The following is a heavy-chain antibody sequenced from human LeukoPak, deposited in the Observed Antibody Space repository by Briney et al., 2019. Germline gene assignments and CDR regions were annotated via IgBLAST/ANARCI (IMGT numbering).Heavy chain of an antibody. D-gene: IGHD5-18*01. J-gene: IGHJ4*02. V-gene: IGHV3-43D*03. Sequence: GGSLRLSCAASGFTFDDYAMHWVRQAPGKGLEWVSLISWDGGSTYYADSVKGRFTISRDNSKNSLYLQMNSLRAEDTALYYCAKARTAMVLMYYFDYWGQGTLVTVSS. CDR2: ISWDGGST. CDR3: AKARTAMVLMYYFDY. CDR1: GFTFDDYA.